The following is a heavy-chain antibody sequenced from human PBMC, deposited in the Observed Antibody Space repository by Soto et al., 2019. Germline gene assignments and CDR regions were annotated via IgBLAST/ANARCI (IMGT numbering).Heavy chain of an antibody. CDR3: AKGVSQYTPLALFDY. CDR1: GFTFSSYA. CDR2: ISGSDGRT. D-gene: IGHD5-18*01. V-gene: IGHV3-23*01. J-gene: IGHJ4*02. Sequence: PGGSRRLSWAASGFTFSSYAMSWVRQAPGKGLEWVSTISGSDGRTYSTDSVKGRFTISRDNSRNTAYLQMNSLRVEDTAVYYCAKGVSQYTPLALFDYWGRGTLVTVSS.